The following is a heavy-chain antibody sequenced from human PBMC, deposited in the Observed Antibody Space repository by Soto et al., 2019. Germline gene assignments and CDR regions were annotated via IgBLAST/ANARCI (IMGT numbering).Heavy chain of an antibody. J-gene: IGHJ4*02. V-gene: IGHV3-23*01. CDR1: GFTFSSYA. CDR3: AKKVGSSWLEATTCSIDS. CDR2: ISGSGGST. Sequence: GGSLRLSCAASGFTFSSYAMSWVRQAPGKGLEWVSAISGSGGSTYYADSVKGRFTISRDNYKNALYLQMNGLRAEDTAVYYCAKKVGSSWLEATTCSIDSWGQGTMVPGSS. D-gene: IGHD6-13*01.